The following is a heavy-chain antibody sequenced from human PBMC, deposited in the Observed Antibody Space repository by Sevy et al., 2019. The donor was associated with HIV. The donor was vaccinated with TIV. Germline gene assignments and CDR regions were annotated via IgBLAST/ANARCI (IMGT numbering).Heavy chain of an antibody. CDR2: ITNSGSSI. V-gene: IGHV3-48*03. CDR1: GFTFSSYE. J-gene: IGHJ4*02. Sequence: GGSLRLSCTASGFTFSSYEMNWVLQAPGKGLEWVSYITNSGSSIYYSDSVRGRFTVSRDNAKNSLYLQMKSLRAEDTAVYYCARDLPPSATTVAHFDYWGRGTLVTVSS. CDR3: ARDLPPSATTVAHFDY. D-gene: IGHD4-17*01.